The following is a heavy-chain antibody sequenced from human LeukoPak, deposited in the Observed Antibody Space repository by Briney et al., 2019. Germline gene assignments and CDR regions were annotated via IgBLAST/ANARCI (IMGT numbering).Heavy chain of an antibody. V-gene: IGHV3-21*01. Sequence: GGSLRLSCAASGFTFSNYSMNWVRQAPGKGLEWVSSISSSSSYIYYADSVKGRFTISRDNAKNSLYLQMNSLRAEDTAVYYCARVLYGDYDWFDPWGQGTLVTVSS. CDR2: ISSSSSYI. D-gene: IGHD4-17*01. J-gene: IGHJ5*02. CDR1: GFTFSNYS. CDR3: ARVLYGDYDWFDP.